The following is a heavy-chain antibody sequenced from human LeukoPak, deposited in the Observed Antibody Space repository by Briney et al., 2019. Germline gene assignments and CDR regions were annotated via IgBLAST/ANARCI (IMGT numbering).Heavy chain of an antibody. CDR3: AKALGYSNGYYYYYYMDV. D-gene: IGHD4-11*01. CDR2: IRSDGSNK. Sequence: GGSLRLSCAASGFTFSSYGMHWVRQAPGKGLEWVAFIRSDGSNKYYADSVKGRFTISRDNSKNTLYLQMNSLRAEDTAVYYCAKALGYSNGYYYYYYMDVWGKGTTVTVSS. CDR1: GFTFSSYG. V-gene: IGHV3-30*02. J-gene: IGHJ6*03.